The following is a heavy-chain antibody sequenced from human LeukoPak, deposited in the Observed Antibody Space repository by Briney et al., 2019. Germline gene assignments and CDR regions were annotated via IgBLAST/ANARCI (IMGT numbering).Heavy chain of an antibody. CDR1: GFTFSNYN. Sequence: GGSLRLSCAASGFTFSNYNMNWVRQAPGKGLEWVSYISSSSSSIHYADSVRGRFAVSRDNAKNSLYLQMNSLRDEDSAVYYCARDKIVGPTTLDYWGQGTLVTVSS. D-gene: IGHD1-26*01. V-gene: IGHV3-48*02. J-gene: IGHJ4*02. CDR2: ISSSSSSI. CDR3: ARDKIVGPTTLDY.